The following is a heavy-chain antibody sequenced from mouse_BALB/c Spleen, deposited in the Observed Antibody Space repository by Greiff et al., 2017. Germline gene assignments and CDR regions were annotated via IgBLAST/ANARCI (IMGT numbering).Heavy chain of an antibody. CDR1: GFTFSSFG. CDR2: ISSGSSTI. CDR3: ARSGPLLVWDY. Sequence: EVNVVESGGGLVQPGGSRKLSCAASGFTFSSFGMHWVRQAPEKGLEWVAYISSGSSTIYYADTVKGRFTISRDNPKNTLFLQMTSLRSEDTAMYYCARSGPLLVWDYWGQGTTLTVSS. J-gene: IGHJ2*01. V-gene: IGHV5-17*02. D-gene: IGHD1-2*01.